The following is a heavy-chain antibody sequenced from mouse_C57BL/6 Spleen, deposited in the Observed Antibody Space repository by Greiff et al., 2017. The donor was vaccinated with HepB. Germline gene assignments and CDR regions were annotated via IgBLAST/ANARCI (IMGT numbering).Heavy chain of an antibody. Sequence: QVQLQQPGAELVRPGSSVKLSCKASGYTFTSYWMHWVKQRPIQGLEWIGNIDPSDSETHYNQKFKDKATLTVDKSSSTAYMQLSSLTSEDSAAYYCARGYYGSRYAMDYWGQGTSVTVSS. J-gene: IGHJ4*01. CDR3: ARGYYGSRYAMDY. D-gene: IGHD1-1*01. V-gene: IGHV1-52*01. CDR2: IDPSDSET. CDR1: GYTFTSYW.